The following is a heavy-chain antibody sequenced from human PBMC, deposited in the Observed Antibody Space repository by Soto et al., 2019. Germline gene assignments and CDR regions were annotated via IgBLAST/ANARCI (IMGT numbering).Heavy chain of an antibody. D-gene: IGHD6-19*01. CDR2: IIPILGIA. Sequence: GASVKVSCKASGGTFSSYTISWVRQAPGQGLEWMGRIIPILGIANYAQKFQGRVTITADKSTSTAYMELSSLRSEDTAVYYCARVKSSGLAAFDYWGQGTLVTVSS. J-gene: IGHJ4*02. V-gene: IGHV1-69*02. CDR1: GGTFSSYT. CDR3: ARVKSSGLAAFDY.